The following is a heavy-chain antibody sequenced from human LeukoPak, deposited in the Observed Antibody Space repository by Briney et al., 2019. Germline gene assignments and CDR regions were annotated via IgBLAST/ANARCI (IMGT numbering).Heavy chain of an antibody. D-gene: IGHD4-17*01. CDR2: ISAYNGNT. Sequence: ASVKVSCKASGYTFTSYGISWVRQAPGQGLEWIGWISAYNGNTNYAQKLQGRVTMTTDTSTSTAYMELRSLRSDDTAVYYCARDFKGSYGDPTRIDYWGQGTLVTVSS. CDR1: GYTFTSYG. V-gene: IGHV1-18*01. CDR3: ARDFKGSYGDPTRIDY. J-gene: IGHJ4*02.